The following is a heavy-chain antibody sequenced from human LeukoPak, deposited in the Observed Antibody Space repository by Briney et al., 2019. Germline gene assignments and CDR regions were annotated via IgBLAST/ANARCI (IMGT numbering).Heavy chain of an antibody. V-gene: IGHV4-34*01. CDR1: GGSFSGYY. D-gene: IGHD1-26*01. Sequence: PSETLSLTCAVYGGSFSGYYWSWIRQPPGKGLEWIGSIYYSGSTYYNPSLKSRVTISVDTSKNQFSLKLSSVTAADTAVYYCAREAKWELHWFDPWGQGTLVTVSS. J-gene: IGHJ5*02. CDR2: IYYSGST. CDR3: AREAKWELHWFDP.